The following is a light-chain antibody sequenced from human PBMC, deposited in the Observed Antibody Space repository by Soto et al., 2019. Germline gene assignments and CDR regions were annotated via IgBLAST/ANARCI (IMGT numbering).Light chain of an antibody. CDR1: SSDVGAFNY. J-gene: IGLJ2*01. CDR3: NSYASTSARL. V-gene: IGLV2-14*01. Sequence: QSVLTQPASVSGSPGQSITISCTGTSSDVGAFNYVSWYQQHPGKTPKLIIYEVTNRPSGVSNRFSGSKSGNTASLTISGLQAEDEADYYCNSYASTSARLLGGGTKLSVL. CDR2: EVT.